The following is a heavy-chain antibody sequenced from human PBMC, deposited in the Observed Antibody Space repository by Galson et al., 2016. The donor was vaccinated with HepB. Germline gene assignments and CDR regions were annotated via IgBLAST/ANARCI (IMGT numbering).Heavy chain of an antibody. CDR2: IRSSGSYI. D-gene: IGHD6-19*01. V-gene: IGHV3-21*01. Sequence: SLRLSCAASGFTFSSYSMNWVRQAPGKGLEWVSSIRSSGSYINYANSVKGRFTISRDNAKNSLYLQMNSLRAEDTAVYYCARDRPRGAGVAGNLPPFYYGLDVWGQGTTVTVSS. CDR3: ARDRPRGAGVAGNLPPFYYGLDV. J-gene: IGHJ6*02. CDR1: GFTFSSYS.